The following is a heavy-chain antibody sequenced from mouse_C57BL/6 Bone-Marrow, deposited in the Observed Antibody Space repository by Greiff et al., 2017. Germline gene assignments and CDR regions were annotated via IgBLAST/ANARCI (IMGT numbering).Heavy chain of an antibody. V-gene: IGHV1-81*01. CDR3: ARSFYYGSSELGFDV. Sequence: VKLQQSGAELARPGASVKLSCKASGYTFTSYGISWVKQRTGQGLEWIGEIYPRSGNTYYNEKFKGKATLTADKSSSTAYMELRSLTSEDSAVYFCARSFYYGSSELGFDVWGTGTTVTVSS. CDR1: GYTFTSYG. D-gene: IGHD1-1*01. J-gene: IGHJ1*03. CDR2: IYPRSGNT.